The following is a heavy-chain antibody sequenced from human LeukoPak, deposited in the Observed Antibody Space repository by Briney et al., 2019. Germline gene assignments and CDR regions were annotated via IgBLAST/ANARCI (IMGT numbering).Heavy chain of an antibody. V-gene: IGHV1-2*02. CDR3: ARGGGYNFGYGNDAFDI. CDR1: GYTFTAYY. Sequence: GASVKVSCKTSGYTFTAYYIHWVRQAPGQGLEWMGWINPNSGGTKYVQKFQGRVTMTRDTSISTAYMELSRLRSDDTAVYSCARGGGYNFGYGNDAFDIWGQGTTVTVSS. J-gene: IGHJ3*02. D-gene: IGHD5-18*01. CDR2: INPNSGGT.